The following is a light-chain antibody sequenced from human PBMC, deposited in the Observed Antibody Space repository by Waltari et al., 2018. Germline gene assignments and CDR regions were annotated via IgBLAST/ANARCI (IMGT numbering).Light chain of an antibody. Sequence: EVVLTQSPATLSVSLGERATLSCRASQSVSSDLAWYQQKPGQAPRLIIHGGSSRATGIPARFSGSGSGTEFTLTISSLQSEDSAVYYCQQYNKWPPGTFGQGTKVEIK. J-gene: IGKJ1*01. V-gene: IGKV3-15*01. CDR3: QQYNKWPPGT. CDR2: GGS. CDR1: QSVSSD.